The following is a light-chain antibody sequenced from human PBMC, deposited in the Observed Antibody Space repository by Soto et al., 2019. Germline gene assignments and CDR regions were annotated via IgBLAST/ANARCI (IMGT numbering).Light chain of an antibody. V-gene: IGKV3-15*01. J-gene: IGKJ1*01. CDR2: VAS. CDR3: QQYNNWLWT. Sequence: EIVMTQSPATLSVSPGERATLSCRASQNISSNLAWYQQKPGQAPRILIDVASTRATGIPARFSGSGSGNEFTPTISSLQSEDFAVYYCQQYNNWLWTFGQGTQVETK. CDR1: QNISSN.